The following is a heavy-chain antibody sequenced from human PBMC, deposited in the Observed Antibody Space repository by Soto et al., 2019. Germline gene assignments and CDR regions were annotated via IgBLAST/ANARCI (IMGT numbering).Heavy chain of an antibody. CDR3: ARDKRQLELYFDY. D-gene: IGHD6-13*01. CDR1: GFTFSSYG. CDR2: IWYDGSNK. J-gene: IGHJ4*02. Sequence: GGSLRLSCAASGFTFSSYGMHWVRQAPGKGLEWVAVIWYDGSNKYYADSVKGRFTISRDNSKNTLYLQMNSLRAEDTAVYYCARDKRQLELYFDYWGQGTLVTVSS. V-gene: IGHV3-33*01.